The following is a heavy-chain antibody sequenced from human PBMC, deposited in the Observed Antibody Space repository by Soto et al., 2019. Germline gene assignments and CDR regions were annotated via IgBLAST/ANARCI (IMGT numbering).Heavy chain of an antibody. CDR2: ISGYNGDT. Sequence: QVHLVQSGAEVKKPGASVKVSCKASGYSFTTYGISWVRQAPGQGLEWMGWISGYNGDTNYAQNFQARVPMTTDTSTSTAYMELRSLRSDDTAVYYCAREGVRPYYYYGMDVWGQGTTVTVSS. CDR3: AREGVRPYYYYGMDV. J-gene: IGHJ6*02. CDR1: GYSFTTYG. D-gene: IGHD2-21*01. V-gene: IGHV1-18*01.